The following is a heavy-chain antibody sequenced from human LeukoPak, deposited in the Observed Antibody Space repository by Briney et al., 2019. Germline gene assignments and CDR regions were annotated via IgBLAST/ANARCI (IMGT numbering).Heavy chain of an antibody. Sequence: GGSLRLSCAASGFPFSSYAMHWVRQAPGKGLEWVSYISSDSRTIHYADSVKGRFTISRDNAKNSLYLQMNSLRAEDTAMYYCARDYLRLGDGWGQGTQVTVSS. D-gene: IGHD3-10*02. CDR1: GFPFSSYA. J-gene: IGHJ4*02. CDR2: ISSDSRTI. V-gene: IGHV3-48*01. CDR3: ARDYLRLGDG.